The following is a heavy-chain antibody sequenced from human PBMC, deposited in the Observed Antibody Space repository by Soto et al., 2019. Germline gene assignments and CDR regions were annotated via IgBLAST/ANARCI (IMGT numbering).Heavy chain of an antibody. CDR1: GYTFTSYG. V-gene: IGHV1-18*01. J-gene: IGHJ4*02. Sequence: GASVKVSCKASGYTFTSYGISWVRQAPGQGLEWMGWISAYNGNTNYAQKLQGRVTMTTDTSTSTAYMELRSLRSDDTAVYYCARSVGYCSGGSCYLNYFDYWGQGTLVTVSS. CDR3: ARSVGYCSGGSCYLNYFDY. D-gene: IGHD2-15*01. CDR2: ISAYNGNT.